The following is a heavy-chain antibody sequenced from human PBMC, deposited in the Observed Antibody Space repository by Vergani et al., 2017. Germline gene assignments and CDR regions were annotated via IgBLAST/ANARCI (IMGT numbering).Heavy chain of an antibody. CDR1: GDSMNTYY. D-gene: IGHD2-21*01. CDR3: ARGALWWLRQIDS. Sequence: QVQLQESGPGLVKPSETLSLTCSVSGDSMNTYYWTWIRQPPGKGLEWIGYIYDSGDTKYNPSLKSSLTMSLDTSKNQFSLNLYSVTAAVTAVYYRARGALWWLRQIDSWGQGTLVTVSS. V-gene: IGHV4-59*01. CDR2: IYDSGDT. J-gene: IGHJ4*02.